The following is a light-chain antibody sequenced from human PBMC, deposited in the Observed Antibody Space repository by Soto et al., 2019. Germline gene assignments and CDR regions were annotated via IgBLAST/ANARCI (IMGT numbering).Light chain of an antibody. J-gene: IGKJ1*01. Sequence: DIQMTQSPSTLSASVGDRVTITCRASQSISTWLACYQQIPGRAPNLLIYDASSLESGVPSRFSGRGSGTEFTLTISSLQPDDFATYYCQQYNDYPWTFGQGTKV. CDR2: DAS. V-gene: IGKV1-5*01. CDR3: QQYNDYPWT. CDR1: QSISTW.